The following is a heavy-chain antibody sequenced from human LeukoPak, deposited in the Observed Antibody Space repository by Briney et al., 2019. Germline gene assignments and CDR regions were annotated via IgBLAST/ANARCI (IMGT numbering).Heavy chain of an antibody. J-gene: IGHJ6*02. D-gene: IGHD6-19*01. CDR1: GYTFTGYY. CDR2: INPNSGGT. Sequence: ASVKVSCKASGYTFTGYYMHWVRHAPGQGLEWMGWINPNSGGTNYAQKFQGRVTMTRDTSISTAYMELSRLRSDDTAVYYCAYTQGAVAGTIGMDVWGQGTTVTVSS. V-gene: IGHV1-2*02. CDR3: AYTQGAVAGTIGMDV.